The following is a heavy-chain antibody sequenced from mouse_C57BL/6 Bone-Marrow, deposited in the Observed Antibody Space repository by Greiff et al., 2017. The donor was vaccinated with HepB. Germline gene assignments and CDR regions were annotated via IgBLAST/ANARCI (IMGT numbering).Heavy chain of an antibody. CDR2: INPSNGGT. CDR3: ARGLLLRYYFDY. J-gene: IGHJ2*01. CDR1: GYTFTSYW. D-gene: IGHD1-1*01. V-gene: IGHV1-53*01. Sequence: QVQLQQPGTELVKPGASVKLSCKASGYTFTSYWMHWVKQRPEQGLEWIGNINPSNGGTNYNEKFKSKATLTVDKSSSTAYMQLSSLTSEDSAVYYCARGLLLRYYFDYWGQGTTLTVSS.